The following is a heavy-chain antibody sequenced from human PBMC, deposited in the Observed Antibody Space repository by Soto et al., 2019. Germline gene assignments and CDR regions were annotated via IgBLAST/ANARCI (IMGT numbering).Heavy chain of an antibody. D-gene: IGHD3-3*01. CDR3: ATGVIWIGYFTVDS. V-gene: IGHV1-69*13. CDR2: FIPVYRTL. Sequence: GASVKVSCKASGGSFGKSAINWVRQTPGQGLEWLGGFIPVYRTLNYAQKFQGRVTITADESTGTAYMTLSSLASDDTAVYYCATGVIWIGYFTVDSSGQGTPVTVSS. J-gene: IGHJ4*02. CDR1: GGSFGKSA.